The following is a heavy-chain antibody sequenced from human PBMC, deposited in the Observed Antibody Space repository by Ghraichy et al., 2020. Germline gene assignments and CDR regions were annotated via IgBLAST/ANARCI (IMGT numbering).Heavy chain of an antibody. CDR2: IFSSGST. CDR3: ARDSNTRVRYFDV. J-gene: IGHJ2*01. D-gene: IGHD3-10*01. V-gene: IGHV4-59*01. CDR1: GGSISGYY. Sequence: SETLSLTCTVSGGSISGYYWTWIRQPPGKGLEWVGCIFSSGSTNYNPSLKSRVTISLDTSKNQFSLKLTSVTAADTAVYYCARDSNTRVRYFDVWGRGTLVTVSS.